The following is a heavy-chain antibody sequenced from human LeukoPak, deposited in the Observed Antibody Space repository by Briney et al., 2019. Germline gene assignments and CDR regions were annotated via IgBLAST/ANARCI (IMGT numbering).Heavy chain of an antibody. CDR3: ARDGGLGHCSSTSCPGDGMDV. J-gene: IGHJ6*02. CDR1: GGSISSSSYY. D-gene: IGHD2-2*03. Sequence: SETLSLTCTVSGGSISSSSYYWGWIRQPPGKGLEWIGRIYYSGSTYYNPSLKSRVTISVDKSKNQFSLKLSSVTAADTAVYYCARDGGLGHCSSTSCPGDGMDVWGQGTTVTVSS. CDR2: IYYSGST. V-gene: IGHV4-39*07.